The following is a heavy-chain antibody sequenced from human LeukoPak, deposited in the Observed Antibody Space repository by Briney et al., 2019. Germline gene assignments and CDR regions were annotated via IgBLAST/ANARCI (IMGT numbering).Heavy chain of an antibody. CDR3: ARHLGGTWDWFDS. CDR1: GYSFSSYW. J-gene: IGHJ5*01. D-gene: IGHD3-16*01. V-gene: IGHV5-10-1*01. Sequence: GESLKISCKGSGYSFSSYWISWVRQMPGKGLEWMGKIDPSDSYTNYSPSFQGHVTISADKSISTAYLQWSSLKASDTAMYYCARHLGGTWDWFDSWGQGTLVTVSS. CDR2: IDPSDSYT.